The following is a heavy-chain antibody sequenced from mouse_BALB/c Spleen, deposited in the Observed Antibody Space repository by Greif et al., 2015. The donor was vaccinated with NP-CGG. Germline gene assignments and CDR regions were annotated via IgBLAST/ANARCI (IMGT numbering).Heavy chain of an antibody. CDR1: GFAFSSYD. J-gene: IGHJ3*01. CDR3: ARHGYDGAWFAY. D-gene: IGHD2-2*01. Sequence: EVKVVESGGGLVKPGGSLKLSCAASGFAFSSYDMSWVRQTPEKRLEWVATISSGGSYTYYPDSVKGRFTISRDNARNTLYLQMSSLRSEDTALYYCARHGYDGAWFAYWGQGTLVTVSA. CDR2: ISSGGSYT. V-gene: IGHV5-9*02.